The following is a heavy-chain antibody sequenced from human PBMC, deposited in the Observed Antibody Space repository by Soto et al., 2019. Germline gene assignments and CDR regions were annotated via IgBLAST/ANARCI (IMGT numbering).Heavy chain of an antibody. D-gene: IGHD2-15*01. Sequence: SETLSLTCAVSGFLISSGNYWGWIRKPPGKGLEWIGSTYHGGNTYYKPSLRGRVTISVDVSKNQFSLKLSSATAADTAVYYCARARWYDAFNVWGQGTVVTV. V-gene: IGHV4-38-2*01. CDR3: ARARWYDAFNV. CDR2: TYHGGNT. CDR1: GFLISSGNY. J-gene: IGHJ3*01.